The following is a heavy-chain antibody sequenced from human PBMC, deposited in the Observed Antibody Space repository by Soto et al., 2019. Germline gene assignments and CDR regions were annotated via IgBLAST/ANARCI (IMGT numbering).Heavy chain of an antibody. J-gene: IGHJ4*02. D-gene: IGHD3-10*01. CDR2: IGASGTIT. CDR3: AKDWARGFRYYFDY. Sequence: GGSLRLSCAASGFTFSRYDIHWVRQATGKGLEWVSCIGASGTITYYAEAVKGRFRISRDNSKNTLYLEMNGLRADDTATYYCAKDWARGFRYYFDYWGQGSLVTVSS. V-gene: IGHV3-23*01. CDR1: GFTFSRYD.